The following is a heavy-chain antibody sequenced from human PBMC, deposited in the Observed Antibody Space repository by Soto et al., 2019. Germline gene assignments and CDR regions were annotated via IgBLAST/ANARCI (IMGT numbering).Heavy chain of an antibody. CDR2: ISGSGGST. CDR3: AKVNLPDHPFDY. CDR1: GITFSSQA. Sequence: PGGSLRLSCAASGITFSSQAMSWVRQAPGKGLEWVSAISGSGGSTYYADSVKGRFTISRDNSKNTLYLQMNSLRAEDTAVYYCAKVNLPDHPFDYWGQGTLVTVSS. V-gene: IGHV3-23*01. J-gene: IGHJ4*02.